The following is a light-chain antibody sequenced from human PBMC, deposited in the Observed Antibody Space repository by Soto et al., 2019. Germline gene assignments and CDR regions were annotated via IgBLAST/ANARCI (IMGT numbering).Light chain of an antibody. J-gene: IGLJ1*01. Sequence: QSVLTQPPSASGTPGQRVTISCSGSSSNIGSNTVNWYQQLPGTAPKLLIYSNNQRASGVPDRFSGSKSGTSASLAISGLQSEDEGDYYCAAWDDSLNGYVFGTGTKVTVL. CDR3: AAWDDSLNGYV. V-gene: IGLV1-44*01. CDR1: SSNIGSNT. CDR2: SNN.